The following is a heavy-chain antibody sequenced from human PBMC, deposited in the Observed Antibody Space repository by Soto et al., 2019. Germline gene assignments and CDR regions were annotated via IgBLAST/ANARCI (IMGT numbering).Heavy chain of an antibody. Sequence: GGSLRLSCAASGFTFSGYAMSWVRQAPGKGLEWVSAITGSGGGTYHADSVKGRFTISRDNSKDTLYMLMNGLTVEDTAVYYCAKGSASSRPYYVDSWGQGTLVTVSS. D-gene: IGHD2-2*01. V-gene: IGHV3-23*01. CDR1: GFTFSGYA. J-gene: IGHJ4*02. CDR2: ITGSGGGT. CDR3: AKGSASSRPYYVDS.